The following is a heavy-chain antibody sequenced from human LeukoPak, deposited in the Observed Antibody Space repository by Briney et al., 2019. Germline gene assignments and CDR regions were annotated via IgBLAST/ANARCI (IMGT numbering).Heavy chain of an antibody. CDR2: INHSGST. J-gene: IGHJ5*02. D-gene: IGHD3-10*01. CDR1: GGSFSGYY. Sequence: PSETLSLTCAVYGGSFSGYYWSWIRQPPGKGLEWIGEINHSGSTNYNPSLKSRVTISVDTSKNQFSLKLSSVTAADTAVYYCAGDDRVYYYGSGSYQAWFDPWGQGTLVTVSS. CDR3: AGDDRVYYYGSGSYQAWFDP. V-gene: IGHV4-34*01.